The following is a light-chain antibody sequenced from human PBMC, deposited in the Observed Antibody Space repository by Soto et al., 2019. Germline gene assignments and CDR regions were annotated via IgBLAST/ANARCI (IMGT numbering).Light chain of an antibody. CDR3: QQYNNYWT. CDR1: QSISSY. V-gene: IGKV1-5*03. CDR2: KAS. J-gene: IGKJ1*01. Sequence: DIQMTQSPSSLSASVGDKVTISFRASQSISSYLNWYQQKPGKAPKLLIYKASTLKSGVPSRFSGSGSGTEFSLTISSLQPDDFATYYCQQYNNYWTFGQGTKVDIK.